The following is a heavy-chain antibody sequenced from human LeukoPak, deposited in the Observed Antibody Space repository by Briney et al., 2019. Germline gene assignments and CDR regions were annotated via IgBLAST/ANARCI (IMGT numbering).Heavy chain of an antibody. J-gene: IGHJ4*02. CDR1: GYTFTGYY. V-gene: IGHV1-69*13. CDR2: IIPIFGTA. D-gene: IGHD3-10*01. Sequence: SVKVSCKASGYTFTGYYMHWVRQAPGQGLEWMGWIIPIFGTANYAQKFQGRVTITADESTSTAYMELSSLRSEDTAVYYCARGRFGELLLSYFDYWGQGTLVTVSS. CDR3: ARGRFGELLLSYFDY.